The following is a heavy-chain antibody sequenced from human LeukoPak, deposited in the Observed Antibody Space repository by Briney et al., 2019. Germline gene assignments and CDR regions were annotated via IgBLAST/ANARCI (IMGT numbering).Heavy chain of an antibody. J-gene: IGHJ4*02. V-gene: IGHV4-59*01. CDR3: ARGRPPHDYGTLFDY. CDR1: GGAITGYY. D-gene: IGHD4-17*01. Sequence: PSETLSLTCTVSGGAITGYYWSWIRQPPGKGLEWIGYIYYSGSTNYNPSLKSRVTMSVDTSKKQFSVKLSSVTAADTAVYYCARGRPPHDYGTLFDYWGQGTLVTVSS. CDR2: IYYSGST.